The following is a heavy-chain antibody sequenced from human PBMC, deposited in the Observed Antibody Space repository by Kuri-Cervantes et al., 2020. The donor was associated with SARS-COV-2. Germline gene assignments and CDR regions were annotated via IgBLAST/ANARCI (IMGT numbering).Heavy chain of an antibody. CDR2: IYTSGST. Sequence: SETLSLTCTVSGGSISSYYWSWIRQPAGKGLEWIGRIYTSGSTDYNPSLKSRVTMSVDTSKNQFSLKLSPVTAADTAVYYCAKALANFWSGSDWYFDLWGRGTLVTVSS. D-gene: IGHD3-3*01. CDR1: GGSISSYY. V-gene: IGHV4-4*07. J-gene: IGHJ2*01. CDR3: AKALANFWSGSDWYFDL.